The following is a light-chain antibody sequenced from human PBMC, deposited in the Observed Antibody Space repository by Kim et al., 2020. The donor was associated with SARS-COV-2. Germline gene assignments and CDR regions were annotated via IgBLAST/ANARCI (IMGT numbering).Light chain of an antibody. V-gene: IGLV6-57*01. CDR2: EDN. CDR3: QSYDSTLWV. Sequence: GKTVTISGTRSSGSIASNYVQWYQQRPGSSPTTVIYEDNQRPSGVPDRFSGSIDSSSNSASLTISGLKTEDEADYYCQSYDSTLWVFGGGTKLTVL. J-gene: IGLJ3*02. CDR1: SGSIASNY.